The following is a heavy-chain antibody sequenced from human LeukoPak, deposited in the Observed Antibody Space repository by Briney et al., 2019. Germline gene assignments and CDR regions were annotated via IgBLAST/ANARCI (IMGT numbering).Heavy chain of an antibody. J-gene: IGHJ5*02. Sequence: SETLSLTCTVSGGSISSYYWSWIRQPPGKGLEWVGYIYYSGSTNYNPSLKRRVTIPVDTSKNQLSLKQSSVTAADTAVYYCARDGVGYYGSGSYYPNWFDPWGQGTLVAVSS. V-gene: IGHV4-59*01. CDR2: IYYSGST. CDR1: GGSISSYY. CDR3: ARDGVGYYGSGSYYPNWFDP. D-gene: IGHD3-10*01.